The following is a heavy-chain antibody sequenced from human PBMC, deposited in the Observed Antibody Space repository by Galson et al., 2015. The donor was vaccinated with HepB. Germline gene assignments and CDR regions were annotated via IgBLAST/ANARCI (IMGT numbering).Heavy chain of an antibody. D-gene: IGHD7-27*01. Sequence: SLRLSCAASGFGVSNNYMGWVRQAPGKGLEWVSVIDGGGTTHYADSVKGRFTISRDNSKNTLYLQMDTLRAEDTAVYHCGSSSVNWGPDGFDIWGQGTMVTVSS. CDR3: GSSSVNWGPDGFDI. CDR2: IDGGGTT. J-gene: IGHJ3*02. V-gene: IGHV3-53*01. CDR1: GFGVSNNY.